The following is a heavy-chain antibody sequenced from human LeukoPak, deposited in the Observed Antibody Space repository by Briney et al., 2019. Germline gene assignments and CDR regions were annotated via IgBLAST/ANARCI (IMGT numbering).Heavy chain of an antibody. V-gene: IGHV5-51*01. D-gene: IGHD5-24*01. Sequence: GESLKISCKGSGYXFPDYWIDWVRQMPGQGLEWMGIIYPADSDTRYSPSFQGQVTISADKSINTAYLQWSTLKASDTATYYCARRRGDGYNSPFDYWGQGTLVTVPS. CDR1: GYXFPDYW. CDR3: ARRRGDGYNSPFDY. CDR2: IYPADSDT. J-gene: IGHJ4*02.